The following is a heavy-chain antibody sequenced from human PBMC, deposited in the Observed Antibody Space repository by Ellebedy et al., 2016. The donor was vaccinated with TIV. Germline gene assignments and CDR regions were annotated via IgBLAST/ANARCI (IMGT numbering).Heavy chain of an antibody. J-gene: IGHJ4*02. CDR2: ISSSNSYT. CDR1: GFTFSDYY. Sequence: PGGSLRLSCAASGFTFSDYYMSWIRQAPGKGLEWVSYISSSNSYTNYADSVKGRFTISRDNAKNSLYLQMNSLRAEDTAVYYCARDLTDYGSGTTHGYWGQGTLVTVSS. V-gene: IGHV3-11*06. D-gene: IGHD3-10*01. CDR3: ARDLTDYGSGTTHGY.